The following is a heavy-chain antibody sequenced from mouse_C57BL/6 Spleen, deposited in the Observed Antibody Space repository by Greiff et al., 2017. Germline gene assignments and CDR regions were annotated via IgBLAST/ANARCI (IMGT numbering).Heavy chain of an antibody. CDR2: IDPSDSET. J-gene: IGHJ2*01. D-gene: IGHD1-1*01. CDR3: AGGYGSSYENYFDY. Sequence: QVQLQQPGAELVRPGSSVKLSCKASGYTFTSYWMHWVKQRPIQGLEWIGNIDPSDSETHYNQKFKDKATLTVDKSSSTAYMQLSSLTSEDSAVYYCAGGYGSSYENYFDYWGQGTTLTVSS. CDR1: GYTFTSYW. V-gene: IGHV1-52*01.